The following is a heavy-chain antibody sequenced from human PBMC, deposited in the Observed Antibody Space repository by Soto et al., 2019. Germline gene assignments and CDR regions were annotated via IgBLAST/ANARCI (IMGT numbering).Heavy chain of an antibody. CDR3: ARVPPIIAVAGNYFDY. CDR2: IYSGGST. D-gene: IGHD6-19*01. Sequence: GGSLRLSCAASGFTVSSNYMSWVRQAPGKGLEWVSVIYSGGSTYYADSVKGRFTISRDNSKNTLYLQMNSLRAEDTAVYYCARVPPIIAVAGNYFDYWGQGTLVTVSS. CDR1: GFTVSSNY. J-gene: IGHJ4*02. V-gene: IGHV3-66*01.